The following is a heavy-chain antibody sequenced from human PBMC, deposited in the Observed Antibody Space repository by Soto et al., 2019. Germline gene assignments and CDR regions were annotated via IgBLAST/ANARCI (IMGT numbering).Heavy chain of an antibody. D-gene: IGHD3-3*02. Sequence: QVQLVQSGAEVKKPGSSVKVSCKASGGTFSSSAFSWVRQAPGQGLEWMGGLIPLFRTPDYGQRFQGRVTNTADESAGTVYMELRGLRSEDTAVYFCARDKGRQQLGGNYYYITDIWGQGTTVTVSS. CDR1: GGTFSSSA. CDR2: LIPLFRTP. CDR3: ARDKGRQQLGGNYYYITDI. J-gene: IGHJ6*02. V-gene: IGHV1-69*12.